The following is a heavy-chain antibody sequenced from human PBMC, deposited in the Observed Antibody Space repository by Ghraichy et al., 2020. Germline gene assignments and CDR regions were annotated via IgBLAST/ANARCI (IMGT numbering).Heavy chain of an antibody. CDR1: GGSFSGYY. Sequence: SETLSLTCAVYGGSFSGYYWSWIRQPPGKGLEWIGEINHSGSTNYNPSLKSRVTISVDTSKNQFSLKLSSVTAADTAVYYCARGAGEVPAAIANYVFDYWGQGTLVTVSS. CDR2: INHSGST. V-gene: IGHV4-34*01. D-gene: IGHD2-2*01. CDR3: ARGAGEVPAAIANYVFDY. J-gene: IGHJ4*02.